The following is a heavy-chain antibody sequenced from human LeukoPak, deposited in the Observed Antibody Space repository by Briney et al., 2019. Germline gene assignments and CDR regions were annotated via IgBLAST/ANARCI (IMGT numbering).Heavy chain of an antibody. J-gene: IGHJ6*03. V-gene: IGHV5-51*01. CDR1: GYSFTSYW. Sequence: GGSLQIPCKGSGYSFTSYWIGWVRQMPAKGLEWRGIIYPGDSDTRYSPSFQGQGTISADKSINTAYLEWSSLKASDTAIYYCARQGAAGKYYYYYRDVWGRETTVTVS. D-gene: IGHD6-13*01. CDR2: IYPGDSDT. CDR3: ARQGAAGKYYYYYRDV.